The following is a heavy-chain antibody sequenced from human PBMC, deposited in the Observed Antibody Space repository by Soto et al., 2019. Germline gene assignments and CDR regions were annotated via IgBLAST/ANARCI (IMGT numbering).Heavy chain of an antibody. Sequence: EVQLLESGGGLVQPGGSLRLSCAASGFTCSFCAMNWVRQAPGKGLEWVSSIRGSGGETYYADSVKGRFTISRDYSKNTLHLQMNSLRVEDIAVYYCAKGHRDSYYYFDYWGQGTLVTVSS. D-gene: IGHD3-22*01. V-gene: IGHV3-23*01. CDR1: GFTCSFCA. CDR3: AKGHRDSYYYFDY. CDR2: IRGSGGET. J-gene: IGHJ4*02.